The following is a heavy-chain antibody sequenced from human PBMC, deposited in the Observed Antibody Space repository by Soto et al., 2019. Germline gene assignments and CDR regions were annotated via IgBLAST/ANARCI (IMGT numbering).Heavy chain of an antibody. CDR1: GGSVSSGPYH. D-gene: IGHD7-27*01. V-gene: IGHV4-61*01. Sequence: QAQLQESGAGLVKPSETLSLTCSVSGGSVSSGPYHWSWIRQAPGKGLEWIGFRSYSESRDYNPSFKSRVVISIDRPNNQLSLELKSVTAADTAVYFCARVGWGGDSWGQGTLVIVSA. J-gene: IGHJ5*01. CDR3: ARVGWGGDS. CDR2: RSYSESR.